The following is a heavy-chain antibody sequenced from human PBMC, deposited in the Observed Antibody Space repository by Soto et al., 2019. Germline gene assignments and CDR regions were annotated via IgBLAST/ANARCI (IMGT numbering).Heavy chain of an antibody. V-gene: IGHV1-18*01. CDR3: ARVPYSGSFWGPNGF. CDR1: GYTFTSNG. D-gene: IGHD1-26*01. Sequence: ASVKVSCKAFGYTFTSNGITWVRQAPGQGLEWMGWISTYNGNTNYGQKFQGRVTVTTDTSTRTAYMELRNLRSDDTAVYYCARVPYSGSFWGPNGFWGQGTLVTVSS. CDR2: ISTYNGNT. J-gene: IGHJ4*02.